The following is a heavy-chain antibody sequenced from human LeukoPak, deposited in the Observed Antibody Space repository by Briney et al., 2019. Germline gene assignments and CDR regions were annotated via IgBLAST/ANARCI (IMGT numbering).Heavy chain of an antibody. Sequence: SETLSLTCTVSGGSISSGGYYWSWIRQPPGKGLEWIGYIYHSGSTYCNPSLKSRVTMSVDTSKNQFSLKLSSVTAADTAVYYCARDRATIFGVEIWFDPWGQGTLVTVSS. D-gene: IGHD3-3*01. J-gene: IGHJ5*02. CDR1: GGSISSGGYY. CDR2: IYHSGST. V-gene: IGHV4-30-2*01. CDR3: ARDRATIFGVEIWFDP.